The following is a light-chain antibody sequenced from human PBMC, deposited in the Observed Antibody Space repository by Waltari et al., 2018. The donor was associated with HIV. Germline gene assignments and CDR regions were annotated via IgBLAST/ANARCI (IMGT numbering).Light chain of an antibody. CDR1: QSVSSY. V-gene: IGKV3-11*01. Sequence: EIVLTQSPATLSLSPGERPTLPCRASQSVSSYLAWYQQKPGQAPRLLIYDASNRATGIPARFSGSGSGTDFTLTISSLEPEDFAVYYCQQRSNWPLFTFGPGTKVDIK. CDR3: QQRSNWPLFT. CDR2: DAS. J-gene: IGKJ3*01.